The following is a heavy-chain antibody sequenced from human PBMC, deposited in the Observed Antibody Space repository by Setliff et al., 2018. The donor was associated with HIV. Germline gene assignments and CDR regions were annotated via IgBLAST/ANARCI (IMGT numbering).Heavy chain of an antibody. CDR3: AKKGRYYYGSGVTTDYFDD. V-gene: IGHV4-34*01. Sequence: SETLSLTCAVYGTSLNTYYWTWIRYTPGRGLQWIGQIDHSGSTNYNPSLKNRVTLSVDASKNQFSLKVKSVTAADTATYYCAKKGRYYYGSGVTTDYFDDWGQGNPVTVSS. CDR2: IDHSGST. CDR1: GTSLNTYY. D-gene: IGHD3-10*01. J-gene: IGHJ4*02.